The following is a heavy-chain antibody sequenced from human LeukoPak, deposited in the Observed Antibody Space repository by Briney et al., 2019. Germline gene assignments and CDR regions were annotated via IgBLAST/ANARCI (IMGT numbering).Heavy chain of an antibody. D-gene: IGHD3-22*01. CDR3: TRHPSYYDRIDY. J-gene: IGHJ4*02. CDR1: GGSISSYY. V-gene: IGHV4-59*08. Sequence: SETLSLTCTVSGGSISSYYWSWIRQPPGKGLEWIGYIYYSGSTNYNPSLKSRVTISVDTSKNQFSLKLSSVTAADTAVYYCTRHPSYYDRIDYWGQGTLVTVSS. CDR2: IYYSGST.